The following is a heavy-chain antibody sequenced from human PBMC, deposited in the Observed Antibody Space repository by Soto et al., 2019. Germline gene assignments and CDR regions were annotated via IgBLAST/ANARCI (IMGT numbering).Heavy chain of an antibody. CDR1: GFTFNSHD. CDR2: IGIAGDP. CDR3: ARSPQDFGDYLSYAMDV. Sequence: EVQLVESGGGLVQPGGSLRLSCAASGFTFNSHDMHWVRQTTGRGLEWISGIGIAGDPYYSGSVKGRFTISRENAKNSLYLEMNSLRAGDTAVYYCARSPQDFGDYLSYAMDVWGQGTTVTVSS. D-gene: IGHD4-17*01. J-gene: IGHJ6*02. V-gene: IGHV3-13*05.